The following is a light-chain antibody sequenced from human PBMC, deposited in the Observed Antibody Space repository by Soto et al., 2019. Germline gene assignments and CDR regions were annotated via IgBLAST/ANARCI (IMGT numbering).Light chain of an antibody. J-gene: IGKJ2*01. V-gene: IGKV1-39*01. Sequence: IQGTQSPSSLSAPIGDTVTIFCRASQTLLKYLNWFQHKLGIAPNILIYSASNLHSGFPSRFSGSGSATDFTLTISRLQPEDVATYYWKQSDTAPYTFGQGTKVEIK. CDR2: SAS. CDR3: KQSDTAPYT. CDR1: QTLLKY.